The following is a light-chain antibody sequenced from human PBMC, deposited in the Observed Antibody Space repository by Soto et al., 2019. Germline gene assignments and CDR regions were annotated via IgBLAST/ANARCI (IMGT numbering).Light chain of an antibody. Sequence: EKVMTQSPATLSVSPGERVTLSCRASQNIANNLAWYQQKPGQAPRLLIYGASSRAAGIPARFSGSGSGTEFTLAISSLQSEDFAVYYCQQYYNWPMFTFGQGTKLEIK. J-gene: IGKJ2*01. CDR1: QNIANN. CDR2: GAS. CDR3: QQYYNWPMFT. V-gene: IGKV3-15*01.